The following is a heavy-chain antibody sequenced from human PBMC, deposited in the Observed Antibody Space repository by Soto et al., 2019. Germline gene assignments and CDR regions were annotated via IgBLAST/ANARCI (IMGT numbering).Heavy chain of an antibody. Sequence: SETLSLTCTVSGSSINSSGYYWGWIRQPPGKGLEWIGSMFYGVSTYYNPSLKSRVTVSVDTSKDQFSLNLRSVTAADTAVYYCARLPSRHLVDYWGQGTLVTVSS. CDR1: GSSINSSGYY. V-gene: IGHV4-39*01. CDR2: MFYGVST. D-gene: IGHD3-3*02. J-gene: IGHJ4*02. CDR3: ARLPSRHLVDY.